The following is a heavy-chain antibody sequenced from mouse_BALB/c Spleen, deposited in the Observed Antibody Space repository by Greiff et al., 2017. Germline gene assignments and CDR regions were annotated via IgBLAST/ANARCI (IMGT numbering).Heavy chain of an antibody. V-gene: IGHV5-17*02. CDR3: ARDWDRGTWFAY. J-gene: IGHJ3*01. D-gene: IGHD3-3*01. CDR1: GFTFSSFG. CDR2: ISSGSSTI. Sequence: EVQVVESGGGLVKPGGSLKLSCAASGFTFSSFGMHWVRQAPEKGLEWVAYISSGSSTIYYADTVKGRFTISRDNPKNTLFLQMTSLRSEDTAMYYCARDWDRGTWFAYWGQGTLVTVSA.